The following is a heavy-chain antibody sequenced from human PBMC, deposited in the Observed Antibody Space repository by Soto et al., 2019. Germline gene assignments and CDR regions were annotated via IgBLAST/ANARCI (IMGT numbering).Heavy chain of an antibody. Sequence: ELQLVQSGAEVKKPGESLKISCRGSEYTFTNYWIAWVRQMPGKGLECMGIIYPGDSDTRYSPSFQGQVTISADKSISTAYLQWSSLKASDTAMYFCARSYARGWRDAFDLWGQGTLVTVSS. CDR2: IYPGDSDT. J-gene: IGHJ3*01. CDR1: EYTFTNYW. D-gene: IGHD2-2*01. CDR3: ARSYARGWRDAFDL. V-gene: IGHV5-51*01.